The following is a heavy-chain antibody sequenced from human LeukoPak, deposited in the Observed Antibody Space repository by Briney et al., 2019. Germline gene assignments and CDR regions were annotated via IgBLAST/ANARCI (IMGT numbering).Heavy chain of an antibody. Sequence: GGSLRLSCAASGFTFSSYAMHWVRQAPGKGLEWVAVISYDGSNKYYADSVKGRFTISRDNSKNTLYLQMNSLRAEDTAVYYCARASITIFGVVNGRDYFDYWGQGTLVTVSS. D-gene: IGHD3-3*01. V-gene: IGHV3-30-3*01. CDR2: ISYDGSNK. CDR3: ARASITIFGVVNGRDYFDY. CDR1: GFTFSSYA. J-gene: IGHJ4*02.